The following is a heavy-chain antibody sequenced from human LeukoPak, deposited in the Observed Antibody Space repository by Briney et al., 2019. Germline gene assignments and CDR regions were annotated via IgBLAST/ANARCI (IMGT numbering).Heavy chain of an antibody. CDR1: GGSFSGYY. CDR2: IYYSGST. Sequence: SETLSLTCAVYGGSFSGYYWSWIRQPPGKGLEWIGSIYYSGSTYYNPSLKSRVTISVDTSKNQFSLKLSSVTAADTAVYYCARSAAAGTLPGYFQHWGQGTLVTVSS. J-gene: IGHJ1*01. V-gene: IGHV4-34*01. CDR3: ARSAAAGTLPGYFQH. D-gene: IGHD6-13*01.